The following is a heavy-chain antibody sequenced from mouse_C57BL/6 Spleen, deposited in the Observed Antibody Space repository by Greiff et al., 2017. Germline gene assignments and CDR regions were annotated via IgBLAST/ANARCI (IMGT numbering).Heavy chain of an antibody. V-gene: IGHV1-82*01. CDR3: ARDYSNYDAY. CDR2: IYPGDGAT. J-gene: IGHJ3*01. CDR1: GYAFSSSW. D-gene: IGHD2-5*01. Sequence: VQLQQSGPELVKPGASVKISCKASGYAFSSSWMNWVKQRPGKGLEWIGRIYPGDGATNYNGKFKGKATLTADKSSSTAYMQLSSLTSEDSEVYFCARDYSNYDAYWGQGTLVTVSA.